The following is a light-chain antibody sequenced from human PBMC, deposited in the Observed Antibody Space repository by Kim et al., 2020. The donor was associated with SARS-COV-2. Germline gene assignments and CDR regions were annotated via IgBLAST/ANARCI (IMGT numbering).Light chain of an antibody. CDR1: HCISSY. J-gene: IGKJ5*01. CDR3: LQSYRVPLT. V-gene: IGKV1-39*01. CDR2: AGS. Sequence: AAVGDRVTITCRASHCISSYLSWYQQKPGKPPNLLIFAGSGLQSGVPSRFSGSGSETEFTLTISRVEPEDTATYYCLQSYRVPLTFGQGTRLEIK.